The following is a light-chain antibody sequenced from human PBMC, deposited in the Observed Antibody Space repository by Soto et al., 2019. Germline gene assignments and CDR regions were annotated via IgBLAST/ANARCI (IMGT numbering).Light chain of an antibody. CDR1: SSDVGSDYNY. V-gene: IGLV2-14*03. J-gene: IGLJ1*01. Sequence: QSAPTQPASGSGSPVRAIPISCPGTSSDVGSDYNYVSWYQQHPGKAPKLMVYDVSTRPSGVSNRFSGSKSGTTASLTISGLQAEDEADYYCCSYTSISTYVFGTGTKVTVL. CDR2: DVS. CDR3: CSYTSISTYV.